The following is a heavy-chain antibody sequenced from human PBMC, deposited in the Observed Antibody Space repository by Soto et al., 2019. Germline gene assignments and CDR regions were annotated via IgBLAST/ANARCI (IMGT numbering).Heavy chain of an antibody. CDR1: GFTFSSYA. D-gene: IGHD2-8*02. V-gene: IGHV3-30-3*01. J-gene: IGHJ6*02. CDR2: ISYDGNNK. Sequence: QVQLVESGGGVVQPGRSLRLSCVASGFTFSSYAMHWVRQAPGKGLEWVAVISYDGNNKYYADSVKGRFTISRDNSKNTRYLQMNSLRLEDTAVFYVGEGGGVGGGGNPLVGQRYGMTSGAKGPRSPSP. CDR3: GEGGGVGGGGNPLVGQRYGMTS.